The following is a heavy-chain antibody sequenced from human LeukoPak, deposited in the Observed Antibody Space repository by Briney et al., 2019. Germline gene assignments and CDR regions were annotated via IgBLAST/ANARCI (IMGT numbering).Heavy chain of an antibody. CDR2: FYSSGTT. Sequence: PSETLSLTCTFSGGSISIYYWSWIRQPAGKGLGWIGRFYSSGTTNYNPSLKSRVTMSVDTSKSQFSLKLTSVAAADTAVYYCARDNGGWYFDYWGQGTLVTVSS. CDR3: ARDNGGWYFDY. CDR1: GGSISIYY. J-gene: IGHJ4*02. V-gene: IGHV4-4*07. D-gene: IGHD2-8*01.